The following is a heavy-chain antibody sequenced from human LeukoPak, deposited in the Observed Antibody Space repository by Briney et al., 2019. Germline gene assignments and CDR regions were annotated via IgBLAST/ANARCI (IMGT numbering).Heavy chain of an antibody. CDR1: GGSISSYY. J-gene: IGHJ5*02. Sequence: SETLPLTCTVSGGSISSYYWSRIRQPPGKGLEWIGYIYYSGSTNYNPSLKSRDTISVDTSKNQFSLKLSSVTAADTAVYYCARTTRDYCSSTSCYAYNWFDPWGQGTLVTVSS. CDR2: IYYSGST. D-gene: IGHD2-2*01. CDR3: ARTTRDYCSSTSCYAYNWFDP. V-gene: IGHV4-59*01.